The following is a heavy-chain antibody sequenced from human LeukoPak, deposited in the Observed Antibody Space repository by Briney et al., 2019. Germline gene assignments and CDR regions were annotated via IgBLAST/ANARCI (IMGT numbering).Heavy chain of an antibody. J-gene: IGHJ4*01. CDR3: ARGPGSSGGAYVGDY. Sequence: GGSLRLSCGASGFTFSYHWMHWVRQVPGKGLVWVSRIDGGGSSTSYADSVKGRSSISRDNAKSTLYLQMSSLRAEDTAVYYCARGPGSSGGAYVGDYWGPGTLVTVSS. CDR1: GFTFSYHW. CDR2: IDGGGSST. V-gene: IGHV3-74*01. D-gene: IGHD3-22*01.